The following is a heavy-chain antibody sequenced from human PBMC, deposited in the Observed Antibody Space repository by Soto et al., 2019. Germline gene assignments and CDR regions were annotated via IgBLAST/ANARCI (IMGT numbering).Heavy chain of an antibody. D-gene: IGHD2-15*01. CDR3: ARGNIVVVVAATPSSYMDV. J-gene: IGHJ6*03. Sequence: QVQLVQSGAEVKKPGASVKVSCKASGYTFTSYDINWVRQATGQGLEWMGWMNPNSGNTGYAQKFQGRVTMTRNTSISTAYMELSSLRSEDTAVYYCARGNIVVVVAATPSSYMDVWGKGTTVTVSS. V-gene: IGHV1-8*01. CDR2: MNPNSGNT. CDR1: GYTFTSYD.